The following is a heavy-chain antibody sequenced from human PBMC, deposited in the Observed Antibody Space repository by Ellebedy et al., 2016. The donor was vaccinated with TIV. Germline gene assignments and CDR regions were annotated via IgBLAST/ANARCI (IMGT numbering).Heavy chain of an antibody. CDR1: GYIFTDYY. J-gene: IGHJ3*02. CDR2: INPNSGGT. D-gene: IGHD1-14*01. V-gene: IGHV1-2*04. Sequence: AASVKVSCKASGYIFTDYYLHWVRQAPGQGLEWMGWINPNSGGTNYAQSLQGWVTMTRDTSISTAYMELSRLKFDDTAVYYCARANGITDDAFDMWGQGTMVT. CDR3: ARANGITDDAFDM.